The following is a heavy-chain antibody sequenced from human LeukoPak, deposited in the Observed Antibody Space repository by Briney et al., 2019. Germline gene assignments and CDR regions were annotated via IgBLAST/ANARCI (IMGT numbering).Heavy chain of an antibody. D-gene: IGHD3-10*01. CDR2: ISAYNGNT. CDR1: GYTFTSYG. CDR3: ARATMVRGVIDAFDI. J-gene: IGHJ3*02. V-gene: IGHV1-18*01. Sequence: ASVKVSCKASGYTFTSYGISRVRQAPGQGLEWMGWISAYNGNTNYAQKLQGRVTMTTDTSTSTAYMELRSLRSDDTAVYYCARATMVRGVIDAFDIWGQGTMVTVSS.